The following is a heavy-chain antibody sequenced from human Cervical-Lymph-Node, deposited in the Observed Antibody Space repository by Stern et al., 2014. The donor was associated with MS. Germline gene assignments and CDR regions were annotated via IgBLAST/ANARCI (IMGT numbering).Heavy chain of an antibody. CDR3: ARSNDFWSGKFDS. Sequence: QVQLVQSGAEVKKPGASVKVSCKTSGYTFTGYYMHWVRLAPGQGLEWLGWMNPNSGGSVYAQKFQGRVTMTRDTSISTAYMEVSRLRSDDTAVYHCARSNDFWSGKFDSWGQGTLVIVSS. CDR2: MNPNSGGS. J-gene: IGHJ4*02. D-gene: IGHD3-3*01. V-gene: IGHV1-2*02. CDR1: GYTFTGYY.